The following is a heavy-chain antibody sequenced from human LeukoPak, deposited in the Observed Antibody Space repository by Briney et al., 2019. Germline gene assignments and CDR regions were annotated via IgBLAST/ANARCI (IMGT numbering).Heavy chain of an antibody. CDR1: GASLISGHYF. CDR2: WHHSGIT. CDR3: ARQYEY. J-gene: IGHJ4*02. V-gene: IGHV4-39*01. Sequence: SETLSLTCTVSGASLISGHYFWGWVRQAPGKRLEWIGSWHHSGITDYNPSVRSRVTISADTSKNQFSLKLTSVTAADSGLYFCARQYEYWGQGTLVTVSS.